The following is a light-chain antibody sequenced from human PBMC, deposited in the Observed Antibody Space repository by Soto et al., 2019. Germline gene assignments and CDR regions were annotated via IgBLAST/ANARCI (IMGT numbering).Light chain of an antibody. Sequence: QSALTQPASVSGSPGQSITISCTGTTSDVGGYNYVSWYQQHPGKAPKLMIYEVSNRPSGVSSRFSGPKSGNTASLTISGLQAEDEADYYCNSYTTSTTWVFGGGTKLTVL. V-gene: IGLV2-14*01. CDR2: EVS. CDR3: NSYTTSTTWV. CDR1: TSDVGGYNY. J-gene: IGLJ3*02.